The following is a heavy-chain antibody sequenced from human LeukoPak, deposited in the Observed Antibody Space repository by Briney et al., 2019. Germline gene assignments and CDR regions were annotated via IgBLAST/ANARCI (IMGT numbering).Heavy chain of an antibody. CDR2: INHSGST. D-gene: IGHD3-22*01. Sequence: SETLSLTCAVYGGSFSGYYWSWIRQPPGKGEEWIGEINHSGSTNYNPSLKSRVTISVDTSKNQFSLKLSSVTAADTAVYYCARTRSGYNWFDPWGQGTLVTVSS. J-gene: IGHJ5*02. CDR1: GGSFSGYY. V-gene: IGHV4-34*01. CDR3: ARTRSGYNWFDP.